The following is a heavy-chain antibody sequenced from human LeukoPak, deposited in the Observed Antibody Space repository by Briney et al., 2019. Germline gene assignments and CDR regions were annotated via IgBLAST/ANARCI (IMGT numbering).Heavy chain of an antibody. CDR2: ISSSGSNK. Sequence: GRSLRLSCAASGFTFSSYAMHWVRQAPGKGLEWVAVISSSGSNKYYVESVKGRFTISRDNSMNTLYLQMSSLRAEDTAVYYCAKAYYDSSGVTHYFDYWGRGTLVTVSS. D-gene: IGHD3-22*01. CDR1: GFTFSSYA. J-gene: IGHJ4*02. V-gene: IGHV3-30*15. CDR3: AKAYYDSSGVTHYFDY.